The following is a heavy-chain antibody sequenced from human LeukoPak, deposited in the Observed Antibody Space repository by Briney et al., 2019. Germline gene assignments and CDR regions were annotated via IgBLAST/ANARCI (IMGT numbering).Heavy chain of an antibody. CDR3: ARDLTYYFDSSGDY. J-gene: IGHJ4*02. CDR1: GFIFGSSY. CDR2: IYSGGDT. V-gene: IGHV3-66*01. D-gene: IGHD3-22*01. Sequence: PGGSLRLSCAASGFIFGSSYMNWVRQTPGKGLEWVSVIYSGGDTYYADSVKGRFTISRDDSKNTIHLQMNSLRTEDTAVYYCARDLTYYFDSSGDYWGQGILVTVSS.